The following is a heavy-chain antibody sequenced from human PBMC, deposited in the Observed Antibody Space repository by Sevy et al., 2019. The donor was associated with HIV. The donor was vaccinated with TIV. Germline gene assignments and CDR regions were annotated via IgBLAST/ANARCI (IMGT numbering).Heavy chain of an antibody. D-gene: IGHD6-19*01. Sequence: GGPLRLSCAASGFNVNSNYMSWVRQAPGKGLEWVSVIYSGGSTYYADSVKGRFIISRDNSKNTVYLQMNSLRAEDTAVYYCARERSGAYERYFYGMDVWGQGTTVTVSS. CDR3: ARERSGAYERYFYGMDV. V-gene: IGHV3-53*01. CDR2: IYSGGST. CDR1: GFNVNSNY. J-gene: IGHJ6*02.